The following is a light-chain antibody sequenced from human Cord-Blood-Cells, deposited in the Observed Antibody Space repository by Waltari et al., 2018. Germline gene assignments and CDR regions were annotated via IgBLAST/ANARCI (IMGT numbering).Light chain of an antibody. V-gene: IGLV2-14*01. CDR2: DGS. CDR1: SSDVGGYNY. CDR3: SSYTSSSTLV. Sequence: QSALTQPASASGSPGQSITISCTGTSSDVGGYNYVSWYQQHPGKAPKLMIYDGSDRPSGVSNRVSGSEAGTTASLTISGLQAEDEADYYCSSYTSSSTLVFGGRTKLTVL. J-gene: IGLJ2*01.